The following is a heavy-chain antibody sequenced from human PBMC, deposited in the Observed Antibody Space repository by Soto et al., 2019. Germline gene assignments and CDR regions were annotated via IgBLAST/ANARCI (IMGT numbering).Heavy chain of an antibody. CDR3: ARVAVAGTRVDY. D-gene: IGHD6-19*01. V-gene: IGHV4-4*02. Sequence: SETLSLTCVVSGTSISSSYWWSWVRQPPGKGLEWIGEIYHSGSTNYNPSLKSRVTISVDKSKNQFSLKLSSVTAADTAVYYCARVAVAGTRVDYWGQGTLVTVSS. CDR2: IYHSGST. CDR1: GTSISSSYW. J-gene: IGHJ4*02.